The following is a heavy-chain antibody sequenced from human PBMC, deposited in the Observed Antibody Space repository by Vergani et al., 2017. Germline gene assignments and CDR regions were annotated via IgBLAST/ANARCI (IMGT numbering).Heavy chain of an antibody. CDR1: GGSFNTYY. CDR3: AGGRSDYDFWGGSKTGWFDP. CDR2: IYSTGST. V-gene: IGHV4-59*12. D-gene: IGHD3-3*01. J-gene: IGHJ5*01. Sequence: QVQLEESGPGLVKPSETLSLTCTVSGGSFNTYYWSWIRQSPGKGLEWIGYIYSTGSTNYNPSLNSRVTMSVDTSKNQFSLKLSSVTAADTAVYYCAGGRSDYDFWGGSKTGWFDPWGQGTLVTVAS.